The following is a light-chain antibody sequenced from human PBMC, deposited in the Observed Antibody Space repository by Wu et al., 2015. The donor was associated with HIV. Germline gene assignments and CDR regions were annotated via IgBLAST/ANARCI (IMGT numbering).Light chain of an antibody. CDR2: GAS. Sequence: ELVMTQSPATLSVSPGERATLSCRAGRSVSRNLAWYQQKPGQAPRLLIYGASNRATDISDRLSGSGSGSSFTLTITTVEPDDFGVYYCQQYGDSPLTFGQGTQLE. CDR3: QQYGDSPLT. CDR1: RSVSRN. V-gene: IGKV3-20*01. J-gene: IGKJ2*01.